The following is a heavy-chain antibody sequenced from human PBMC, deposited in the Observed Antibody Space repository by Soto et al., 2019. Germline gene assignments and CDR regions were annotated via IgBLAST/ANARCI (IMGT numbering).Heavy chain of an antibody. V-gene: IGHV4-31*03. D-gene: IGHD5-18*01. CDR3: ARGGHSFGFYFYYYMDV. J-gene: IGHJ6*03. CDR1: GDSINSDGYY. Sequence: QVQLQESGPGLVKPSQTLSLTCTVSGDSINSDGYYWNWIRQHPGKGLEWIGYIYYSGRTYYNPSLKSRITMSLDTSQNLCSLELSSVTAADTAVYYCARGGHSFGFYFYYYMDVWGKGTTVTVSS. CDR2: IYYSGRT.